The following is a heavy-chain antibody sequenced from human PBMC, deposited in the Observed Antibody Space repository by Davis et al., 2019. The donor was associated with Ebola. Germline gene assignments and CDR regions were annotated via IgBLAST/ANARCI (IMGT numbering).Heavy chain of an antibody. Sequence: SVPVSCKTSAFLFSNSAVQCVRQTRGQRLEWLGSIVVGSGNKNFAQKFQERLTITRDMSTSTAYLELSSLRSEDTAVYYCAADGNMRAVAGIFDIWGQGTMVTVSS. J-gene: IGHJ3*02. V-gene: IGHV1-58*01. CDR2: IVVGSGNK. CDR1: AFLFSNSA. D-gene: IGHD6-19*01. CDR3: AADGNMRAVAGIFDI.